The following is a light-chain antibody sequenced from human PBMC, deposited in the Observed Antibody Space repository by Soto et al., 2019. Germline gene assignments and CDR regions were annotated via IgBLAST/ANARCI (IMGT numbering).Light chain of an antibody. CDR1: SGHSSYA. J-gene: IGLJ1*01. Sequence: QSVLTQSSSASASLGASVKLTCTLSSGHSSYAIAWHQQQPEKGPRYLMKLNSDGSHSKGDGIPDRFSGSSSGAERYLTISSLQSEDEADYYCQTWGTGIHYVFGTGTKVTVL. CDR3: QTWGTGIHYV. CDR2: LNSDGSH. V-gene: IGLV4-69*01.